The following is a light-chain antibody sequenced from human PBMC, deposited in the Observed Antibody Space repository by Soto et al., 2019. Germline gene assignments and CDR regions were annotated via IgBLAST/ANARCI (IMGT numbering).Light chain of an antibody. CDR1: SSAVGDNNH. V-gene: IGLV2-11*01. J-gene: IGLJ1*01. CDR3: CSHAGSYHCV. Sequence: QSVLRQPLSVSGSPGQAITISCTGTSSAVGDNNHVSWYQHHPGKAPKLLIFDVSKRPSGVPDRFSGSKSGNTASLTISGLQAEDEADYSCCSHAGSYHCVFGNGTKVTVL. CDR2: DVS.